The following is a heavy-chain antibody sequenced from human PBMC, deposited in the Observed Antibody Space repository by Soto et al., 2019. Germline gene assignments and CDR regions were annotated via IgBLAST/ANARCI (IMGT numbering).Heavy chain of an antibody. CDR1: GFTFSSYA. CDR2: ISGSGGST. D-gene: IGHD2-21*01. V-gene: IGHV3-23*01. CDR3: AKDRAKHIVVVIAMKPGGGHNTYFQH. J-gene: IGHJ1*01. Sequence: GGSLRLSCAAPGFTFSSYAMSWVRQAPGKGLEWVSAISGSGGSTYYADSVKGRFTISRDNSKNTLYLQMNSLRAEDTAVYYCAKDRAKHIVVVIAMKPGGGHNTYFQHWGQGTLVTVSS.